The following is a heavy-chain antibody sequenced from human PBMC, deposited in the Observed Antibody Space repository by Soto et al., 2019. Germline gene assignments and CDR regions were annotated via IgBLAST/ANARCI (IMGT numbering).Heavy chain of an antibody. CDR3: ASQLGHCTGGSCRGAFDY. V-gene: IGHV4-31*03. CDR2: IYNTGSS. J-gene: IGHJ4*02. CDR1: GVSITRGGYY. D-gene: IGHD2-8*02. Sequence: PSETLSLTCTVSGVSITRGGYYWSWIRQLPGKGLEWIGYIYNTGSSSYNPSLKSRLMISLDTSKTQFSLKLTAVAAADTAIYYCASQLGHCTGGSCRGAFDYWGQGALVTVSS.